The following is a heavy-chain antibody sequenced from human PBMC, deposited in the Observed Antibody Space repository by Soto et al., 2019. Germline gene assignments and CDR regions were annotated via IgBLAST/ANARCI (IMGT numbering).Heavy chain of an antibody. J-gene: IGHJ6*02. Sequence: ASVKVSCKASGYTFTGYYMHWVRQAPGQGLEWMGWINPNSGGTNYAQKFQGWVTMTRDTSTSTAYMELSSLRSEDTAVYYCARPRRAARNLIFYYYYGMDVWGQGTTVTVSS. CDR3: ARPRRAARNLIFYYYYGMDV. D-gene: IGHD6-6*01. CDR1: GYTFTGYY. CDR2: INPNSGGT. V-gene: IGHV1-2*04.